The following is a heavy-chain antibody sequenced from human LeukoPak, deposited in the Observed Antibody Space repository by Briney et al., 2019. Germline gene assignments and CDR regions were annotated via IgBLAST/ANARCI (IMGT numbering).Heavy chain of an antibody. CDR2: INWNGGSI. CDR3: ARSGTAGDFDY. J-gene: IGHJ4*02. Sequence: GGSLRLSCAASGFTFSSYSMNWVRQAPGQGLEWVSDINWNGGSIGYADSVKGRFTISRDNGKNSLYLQMNSLRAEDTALYYCARSGTAGDFDYWGQGTLVTVSS. D-gene: IGHD6-13*01. V-gene: IGHV3-20*04. CDR1: GFTFSSYS.